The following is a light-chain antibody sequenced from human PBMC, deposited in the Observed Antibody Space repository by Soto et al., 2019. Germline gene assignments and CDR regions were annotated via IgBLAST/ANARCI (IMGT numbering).Light chain of an antibody. V-gene: IGKV1-39*01. CDR3: QQSYGTPLT. CDR1: QSISNY. J-gene: IGKJ4*01. Sequence: DMEMTQSPSSLSASVGDRVTITCRASQSISNYLNWYQHKPGKVPKLLIYAASSLQSGVPTRFSGSGSGTQCTLTLNSLPPEDFAPYYCQQSYGTPLTFGGGTKIEIK. CDR2: AAS.